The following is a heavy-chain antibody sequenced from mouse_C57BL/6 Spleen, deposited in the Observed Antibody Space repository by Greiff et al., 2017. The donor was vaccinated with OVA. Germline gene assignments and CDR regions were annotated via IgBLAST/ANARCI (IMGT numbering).Heavy chain of an antibody. CDR1: GFTFSDYG. D-gene: IGHD2-1*01. CDR3: ARGDGNGFDY. J-gene: IGHJ2*01. Sequence: DVKLQESGGGLVKPGGSLKLSCAASGFTFSDYGMHWVRQAPEKGLEWVAYISSGSSTIYSADTVQGRFTISRDNAKNTLLLQMTSLRSEDTAMYYCARGDGNGFDYWGQGTTLTVSS. CDR2: ISSGSSTI. V-gene: IGHV5-17*01.